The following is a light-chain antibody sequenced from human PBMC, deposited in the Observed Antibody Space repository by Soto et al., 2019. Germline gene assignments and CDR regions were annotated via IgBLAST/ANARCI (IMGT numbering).Light chain of an antibody. Sequence: EIVLTQSPGTLSLSPGERATLSCRASQSVSSNKLAWYQQKPGQAPRLLIYDASNRATGIPARFSGSGSGTDFTLTITSLEPEDFAVYYCQHRSNWLAFGGGTKVEIK. CDR1: QSVSSN. CDR2: DAS. J-gene: IGKJ4*01. CDR3: QHRSNWLA. V-gene: IGKV3-11*01.